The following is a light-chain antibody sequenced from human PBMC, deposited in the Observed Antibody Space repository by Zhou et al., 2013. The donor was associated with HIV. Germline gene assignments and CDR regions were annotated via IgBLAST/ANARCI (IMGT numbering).Light chain of an antibody. Sequence: SYVLTQPPSVSVAPGQTATITCGGNNIGGKSVHWYQQKPGQAPVLVVYDDNDRPSGIPERFSGSNSGNTATLTISRVEAGDEADYYCLVWDSGSDWVFGGGTKLTVL. J-gene: IGLJ3*02. CDR2: DDN. CDR1: NIGGKS. CDR3: LVWDSGSDWV. V-gene: IGLV3-21*02.